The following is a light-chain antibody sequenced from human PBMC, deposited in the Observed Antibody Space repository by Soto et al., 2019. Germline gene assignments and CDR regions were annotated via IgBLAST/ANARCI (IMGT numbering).Light chain of an antibody. CDR2: GAS. J-gene: IGKJ1*01. V-gene: IGKV3-20*01. CDR1: QSVSNN. Sequence: EIGMKKSAATLSVSPGEKATLSFRASQSVSNNLAWFQQKPGQAPRLLIYGASNRATGIPDRSSGSGSGTDFTLTISRLEPEDFAVYYCQQYGSSGTFGQGTKVDNK. CDR3: QQYGSSGT.